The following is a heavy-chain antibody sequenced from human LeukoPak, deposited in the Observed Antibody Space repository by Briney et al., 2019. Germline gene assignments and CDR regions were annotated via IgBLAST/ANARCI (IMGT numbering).Heavy chain of an antibody. CDR3: AKNYCSSTSCYSYYMDV. CDR2: IRYDGGDK. Sequence: EGSLRLSCAASGFSFSTFGMHWVRQAPGKGLEWVAFIRYDGGDKNFANSVKGRFTIFRDNSRNTLYLQMNAVRAEDTALYYCAKNYCSSTSCYSYYMDVWGKGTTVTVSS. J-gene: IGHJ6*03. D-gene: IGHD2-2*02. CDR1: GFSFSTFG. V-gene: IGHV3-30*02.